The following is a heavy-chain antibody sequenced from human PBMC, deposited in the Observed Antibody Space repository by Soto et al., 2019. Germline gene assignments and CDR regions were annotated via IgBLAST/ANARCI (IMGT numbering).Heavy chain of an antibody. CDR1: GYTFTSYD. CDR3: ARAVGYCSSTSCYEYYMDV. D-gene: IGHD2-2*01. CDR2: MNPNSGNT. Sequence: ASVKVSCKASGYTFTSYDINWVRQATGQGLEWMGWMNPNSGNTGYAQKFQGRVTMTRNTSISTAYMELSSLRSEDTAVYYCARAVGYCSSTSCYEYYMDVWGKGTTVTVSS. J-gene: IGHJ6*03. V-gene: IGHV1-8*01.